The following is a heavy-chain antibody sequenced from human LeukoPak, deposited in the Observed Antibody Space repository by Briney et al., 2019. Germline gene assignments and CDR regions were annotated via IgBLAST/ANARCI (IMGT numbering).Heavy chain of an antibody. CDR3: ARGDDYGDT. J-gene: IGHJ5*02. D-gene: IGHD4-17*01. Sequence: SKTLSHTCAVYGGSVSGYYWSSISQPPRKGLESIREINHRGSTNYNPSLKSRVTISVDTAKNQFSLKLSSVTAADTAVYYCARGDDYGDTWSQGTLVTVSS. CDR2: INHRGST. V-gene: IGHV4-34*01. CDR1: GGSVSGYY.